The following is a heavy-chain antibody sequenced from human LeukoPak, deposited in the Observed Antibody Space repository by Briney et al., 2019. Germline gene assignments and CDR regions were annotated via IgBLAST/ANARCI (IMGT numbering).Heavy chain of an antibody. Sequence: GGSLRLSCVASAFTFRTYSMHWVRQAPGKGLEWVSYISGSGSTIYYADSVKGRFTISRDNAKNSLYLQINSLRAEDTAVYYCARRFTSFGQVDYWGQGTLVTVSS. CDR1: AFTFRTYS. CDR3: ARRFTSFGQVDY. V-gene: IGHV3-48*04. J-gene: IGHJ4*02. CDR2: ISGSGSTI. D-gene: IGHD2-2*01.